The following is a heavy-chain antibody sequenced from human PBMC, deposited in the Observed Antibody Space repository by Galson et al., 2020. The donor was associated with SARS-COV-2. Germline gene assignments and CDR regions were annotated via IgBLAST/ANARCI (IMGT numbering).Heavy chain of an antibody. Sequence: ETSETLSLTCTVSGDSINNNNYYWAWISQPPEKGLEWIGSIYYRGDTYYNPSLKSRVTISADTSKNQFSLKLSSVTAADTAVYYCATQIVRDGYNNWGQGTLVTVSS. J-gene: IGHJ4*02. CDR2: IYYRGDT. CDR1: GDSINNNNYY. D-gene: IGHD5-12*01. CDR3: ATQIVRDGYNN. V-gene: IGHV4-39*01.